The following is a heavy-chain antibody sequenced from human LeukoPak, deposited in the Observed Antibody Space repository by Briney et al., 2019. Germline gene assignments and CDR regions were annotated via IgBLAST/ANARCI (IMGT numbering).Heavy chain of an antibody. Sequence: PSETLSLTCTVSGGSISSYYWSWIRQPPGKGLEWIGYIYYSGSTNYNPSLKSRVTISVDTSKKQFSLKLRSVTAADTAVYYCARDLVTVTKGFDIWGQGTMVSVSS. D-gene: IGHD4-17*01. CDR3: ARDLVTVTKGFDI. V-gene: IGHV4-59*01. CDR2: IYYSGST. J-gene: IGHJ3*02. CDR1: GGSISSYY.